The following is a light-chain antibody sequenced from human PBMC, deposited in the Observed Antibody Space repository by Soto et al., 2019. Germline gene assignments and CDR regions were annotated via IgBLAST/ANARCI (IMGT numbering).Light chain of an antibody. CDR2: EVS. J-gene: IGLJ2*01. CDR3: ATWDDDLYTPI. CDR1: SSDIGNYDF. V-gene: IGLV2-14*01. Sequence: QSALTQPASVSGSPGQSITISCTGTSSDIGNYDFVSWYQQVPGTAPKAMIYEVSSRPSGVSNRFSGSKSGNTASLTISGLRSDDEADYYCATWDDDLYTPIIGGGTKAHRP.